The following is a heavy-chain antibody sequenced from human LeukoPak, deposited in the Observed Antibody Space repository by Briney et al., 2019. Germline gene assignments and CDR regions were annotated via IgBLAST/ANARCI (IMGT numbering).Heavy chain of an antibody. CDR3: ARRDFWSGYHI. CDR2: IYYSGST. Sequence: PSDTLSLTRTVSGGSIRSSSYYCGWIRQPPGKGLEWIGSIYYSGSTHYNPSLKSRVTISVDTSKNQFSLQLSSGTAADTAVYDCARRDFWSGYHIWGQGTMVTVSS. D-gene: IGHD3-3*01. CDR1: GGSIRSSSYY. V-gene: IGHV4-39*01. J-gene: IGHJ3*02.